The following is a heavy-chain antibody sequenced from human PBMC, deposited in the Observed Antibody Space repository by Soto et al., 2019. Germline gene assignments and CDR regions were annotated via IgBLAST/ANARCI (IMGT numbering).Heavy chain of an antibody. CDR1: GFTFSSYA. CDR3: GGGGGWELLRWGEY. CDR2: ISASGGSA. J-gene: IGHJ4*01. V-gene: IGHV3-23*01. D-gene: IGHD1-26*01. Sequence: EVQLLESGGGLVQPGGSLRLSCAASGFTFSSYAMSWVRQAPGKGLEWVSGISASGGSAYYADSLKGRFTISRDNSKDTLYLKGNSLGAEDRAVFYWGGGGGWELLRWGEYWGHGTLVTVSS.